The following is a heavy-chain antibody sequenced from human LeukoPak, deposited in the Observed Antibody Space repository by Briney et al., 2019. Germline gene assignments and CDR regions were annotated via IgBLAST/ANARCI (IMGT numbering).Heavy chain of an antibody. J-gene: IGHJ4*02. Sequence: PSETLSLTCTVSGGSISNNYWSWFRQPPGKGLEWIGYIYYSGSTNYNPSLKSRVTISVDTSKSQFSLKLSSVAAADTAVYYCASHKGFWGQGTLFTVSS. V-gene: IGHV4-59*01. CDR1: GGSISNNY. CDR3: ASHKGF. CDR2: IYYSGST.